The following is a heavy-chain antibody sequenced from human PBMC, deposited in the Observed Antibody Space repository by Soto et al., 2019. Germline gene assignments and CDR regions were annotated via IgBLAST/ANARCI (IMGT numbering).Heavy chain of an antibody. Sequence: QVQLQESGPGLVKPSGTLSVTCAVSGGSISSSNWWNWVRQPPGKGLEWIGEIYHSGSTNYNPSLRSRVPISLDKSKNRSSLGVKSVTAADTAEDYCERAWPFVDRYGSGVMDVWCQGTTVTVS. CDR1: GGSISSSNW. CDR2: IYHSGST. CDR3: ERAWPFVDRYGSGVMDV. D-gene: IGHD5-18*01. J-gene: IGHJ6*02. V-gene: IGHV4-4*02.